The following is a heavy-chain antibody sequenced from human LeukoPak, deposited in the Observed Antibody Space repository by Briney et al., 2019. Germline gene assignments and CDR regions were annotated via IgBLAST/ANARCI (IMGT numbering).Heavy chain of an antibody. Sequence: SETLSLTCAVYGGSFSGYYWSWIRQPPGKGLEWIGEINHSGSTNYNPSLKSRVTISVDTSKNQFSLKLSSVTAADTAVYYCARRRVDILTGFDYWGQGTLVTVSS. D-gene: IGHD3-9*01. CDR1: GGSFSGYY. V-gene: IGHV4-34*01. CDR2: INHSGST. CDR3: ARRRVDILTGFDY. J-gene: IGHJ4*02.